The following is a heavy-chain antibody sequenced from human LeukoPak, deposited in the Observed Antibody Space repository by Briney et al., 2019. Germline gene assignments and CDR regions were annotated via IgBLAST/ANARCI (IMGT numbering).Heavy chain of an antibody. Sequence: GGSLRLSCAASGFTFSSYSMNWVRQAPGKGLEWVAFIRYDGSNKYYADSVKGRFTISRDNSKNTLYLQMNSLRAEDTAVYYCAKDFEAIVVVPAAIEAWGQGTLVTVSS. V-gene: IGHV3-30*02. CDR1: GFTFSSYS. CDR3: AKDFEAIVVVPAAIEA. CDR2: IRYDGSNK. D-gene: IGHD2-2*01. J-gene: IGHJ4*02.